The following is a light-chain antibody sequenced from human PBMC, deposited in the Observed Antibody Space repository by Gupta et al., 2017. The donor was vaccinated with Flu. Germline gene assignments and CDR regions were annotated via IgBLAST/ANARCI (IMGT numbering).Light chain of an antibody. Sequence: IQMTQSPSSLSASVGDRVTITCRASQGIRNDLGWYQQKPGKAPKRLIYAAYSLHSGVPSRFSGSGIGSEFTLTISIRQLEAYANYYCSQQNSYPWTFGEGTKVEIK. V-gene: IGKV1-17*01. CDR3: SQQNSYPWT. CDR1: QGIRND. J-gene: IGKJ1*01. CDR2: AAY.